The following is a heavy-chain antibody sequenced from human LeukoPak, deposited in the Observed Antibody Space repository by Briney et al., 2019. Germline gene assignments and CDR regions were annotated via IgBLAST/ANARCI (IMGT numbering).Heavy chain of an antibody. V-gene: IGHV3-9*01. CDR2: ISWNSGSI. Sequence: GGSLRLSCAASGFTFDDYAMHWVRQAPGKGLEWVSGISWNSGSIGYADSVKGRSTIFRDNAKNSLYLQMNSLRAEDTALYYCAKDIMAAADYYYYGMGVWGQGTTVTVSS. J-gene: IGHJ6*02. D-gene: IGHD6-13*01. CDR1: GFTFDDYA. CDR3: AKDIMAAADYYYYGMGV.